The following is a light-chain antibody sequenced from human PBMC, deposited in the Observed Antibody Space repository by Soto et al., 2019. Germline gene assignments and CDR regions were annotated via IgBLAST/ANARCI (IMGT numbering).Light chain of an antibody. CDR3: QQYYSYPLT. CDR2: AAS. CDR1: QGISSY. J-gene: IGKJ4*01. V-gene: IGKV1-8*01. Sequence: AIRMTQSPSSFSASTGDRVTITCRASQGISSYLAWYQQKPGKAPKLLIYAASTLQSGVPSRFGGSGSGTDFTLTISSLQSEDLATYYCQQYYSYPLTFGGGTKVEIK.